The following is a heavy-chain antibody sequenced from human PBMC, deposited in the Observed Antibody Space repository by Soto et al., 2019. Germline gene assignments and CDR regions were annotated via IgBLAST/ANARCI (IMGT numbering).Heavy chain of an antibody. Sequence: GGSLRLSCAVSGFTFSSFGMNWVRQAPGKGLERISYITSDSSTRHYADFVKGRFTISRDNAKNLLFLQMNSLRDEDTAVYFCARDPDGIIDFDYWGQGTQVTVSS. CDR1: GFTFSSFG. CDR3: ARDPDGIIDFDY. J-gene: IGHJ4*02. D-gene: IGHD3-10*01. V-gene: IGHV3-48*02. CDR2: ITSDSSTR.